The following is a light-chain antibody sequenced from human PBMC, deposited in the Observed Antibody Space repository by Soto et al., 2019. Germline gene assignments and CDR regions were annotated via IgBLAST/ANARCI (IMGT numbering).Light chain of an antibody. Sequence: QSVLTQPPSVSGAPGQRVTISCTGSSSNIGAGYDVHWYQQLPGTAPKLLIYGNSNRPSGVPDRFSGSKSGTSASLAITGLQAEDEADYYCQSYDSSLSALAEFGGGTQLTVL. CDR1: SSNIGAGYD. CDR3: QSYDSSLSALAE. V-gene: IGLV1-40*01. J-gene: IGLJ7*01. CDR2: GNS.